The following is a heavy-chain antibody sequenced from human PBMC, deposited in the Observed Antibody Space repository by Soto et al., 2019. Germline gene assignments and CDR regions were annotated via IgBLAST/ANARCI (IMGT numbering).Heavy chain of an antibody. CDR3: ARIPLRFLEAPNAFDI. Sequence: ASVKVSCKASGYTFTSYAMHRVRQAPGQRLEWMGWINAGNGNTKYSQKFQGRVTITRDTSASTAYMELSSLRSEDTAVYYCARIPLRFLEAPNAFDIWGQGTMVTVSS. J-gene: IGHJ3*02. V-gene: IGHV1-3*01. CDR2: INAGNGNT. D-gene: IGHD3-3*01. CDR1: GYTFTSYA.